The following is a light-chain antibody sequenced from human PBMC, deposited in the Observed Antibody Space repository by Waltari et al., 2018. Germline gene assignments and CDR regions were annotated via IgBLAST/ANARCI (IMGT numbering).Light chain of an antibody. V-gene: IGKV2-28*01. J-gene: IGKJ5*01. Sequence: DIVMTQSPLSLPVTPGEPASISCRSSQSLLHSNGYNYLDWYLQKPGQSPPLLIYLGSNRASGVPDRFSGSGSGTDFTLKISRVEAEDVAVYYCHQYYIPPLTFGQGTRLEIK. CDR1: QSLLHSNGYNY. CDR2: LGS. CDR3: HQYYIPPLT.